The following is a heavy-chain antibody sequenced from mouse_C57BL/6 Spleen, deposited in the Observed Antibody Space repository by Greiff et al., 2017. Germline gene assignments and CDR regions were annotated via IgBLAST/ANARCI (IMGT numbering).Heavy chain of an antibody. CDR2: IYPGDGDT. J-gene: IGHJ3*01. D-gene: IGHD2-2*01. CDR3: ARDGYGVASWFAY. CDR1: GYAFSSSW. V-gene: IGHV1-82*01. Sequence: VQLQQSGPELVKPGASVKISCKASGYAFSSSWMNWVKQRPGKGLEWIGRIYPGDGDTNYNGKFKGKATLTADKSSSTAYMQLSSLTSEDSAVYFCARDGYGVASWFAYWGQGTLVTVSA.